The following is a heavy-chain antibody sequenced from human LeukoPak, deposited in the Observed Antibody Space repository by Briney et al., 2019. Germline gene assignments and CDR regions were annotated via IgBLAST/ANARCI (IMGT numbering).Heavy chain of an antibody. CDR1: GGSINSYY. D-gene: IGHD3-22*01. Sequence: PSETLSLTCTVSGGSINSYYWSWIRQPPGQGLHWIGYIYYSGSTNYNPSLKSRVTISVDTSKNQFSLKLSSVTAADTAVYYCARGAPYYYDSSGYLFDYWGQGTLVTVSS. CDR3: ARGAPYYYDSSGYLFDY. CDR2: IYYSGST. J-gene: IGHJ4*02. V-gene: IGHV4-59*01.